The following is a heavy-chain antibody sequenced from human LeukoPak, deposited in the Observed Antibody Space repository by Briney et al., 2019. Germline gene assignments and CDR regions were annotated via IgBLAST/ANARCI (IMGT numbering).Heavy chain of an antibody. D-gene: IGHD2-2*01. J-gene: IGHJ4*02. V-gene: IGHV3-43*01. CDR1: GFTFSSYS. CDR3: AKDVGSSSLMLFDS. CDR2: ISWDAGSI. Sequence: GGSLRLSCAASGFTFSSYSMNWVRQAPGKGLEWVSLISWDAGSIHYADSVKGRFTISRDSSKNSLYLQMNNLRIEDTALYYCAKDVGSSSLMLFDSWGQGTLVTVSS.